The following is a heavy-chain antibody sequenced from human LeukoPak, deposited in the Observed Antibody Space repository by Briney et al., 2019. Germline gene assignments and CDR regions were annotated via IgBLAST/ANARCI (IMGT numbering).Heavy chain of an antibody. D-gene: IGHD3-3*01. CDR1: GGTFSSYA. J-gene: IGHJ6*03. CDR2: IIPIFGTA. V-gene: IGHV1-69*13. Sequence: PVKVSCKASGGTFSSYAISWVRQAPGQGLEWMGGIIPIFGTANYAQKFQGRVTITADESTSTAYMELSSLRSEDTAVYYCARESIVVVPAAKYYDFWSGYFNYMDVWGKETTATVSS. CDR3: ARESIVVVPAAKYYDFWSGYFNYMDV.